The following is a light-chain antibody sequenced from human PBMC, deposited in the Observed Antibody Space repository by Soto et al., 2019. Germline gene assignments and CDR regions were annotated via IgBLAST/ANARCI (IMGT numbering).Light chain of an antibody. V-gene: IGKV3-20*01. CDR2: ASS. CDR3: QLYGISPH. CDR1: QSSGRNS. Sequence: EIVLTQAPGTLSLSPGERATLSCKTSQSSGRNSLAWYQHKPGQAPRLLIHASSNRATGIPDRFSGSASGTDFTLTINRLEPEDFAVYYCQLYGISPHFGQGTRLEIK. J-gene: IGKJ5*01.